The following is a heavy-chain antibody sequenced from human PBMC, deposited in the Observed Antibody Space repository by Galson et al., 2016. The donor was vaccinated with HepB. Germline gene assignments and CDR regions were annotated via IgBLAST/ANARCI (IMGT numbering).Heavy chain of an antibody. J-gene: IGHJ4*02. V-gene: IGHV1-58*01. Sequence: SVKVSCKASGFTFTSSAVQWVRQARGQRLEYIGWIVVGGGNTNYAQKFQERVTISRDMFTRTAYMELSSLTSEDTAVYYCAANPYYGSGSYDYWGQGTLVTVSS. CDR3: AANPYYGSGSYDY. CDR2: IVVGGGNT. CDR1: GFTFTSSA. D-gene: IGHD3-10*01.